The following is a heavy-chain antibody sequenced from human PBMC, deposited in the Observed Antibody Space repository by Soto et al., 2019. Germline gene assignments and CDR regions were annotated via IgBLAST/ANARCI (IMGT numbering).Heavy chain of an antibody. CDR1: GGSISSSNW. D-gene: IGHD1-7*01. J-gene: IGHJ4*02. CDR2: IYHSGST. Sequence: PSETLSLTCAVSGGSISSSNWWSWVRQPPGKGLEWIGEIYHSGSTNYNPSLKSRVTISVDKSKNQFSLKLSSVTAADTAVYYCARASSGYNWNYYFDYWGQGTLVTVSS. V-gene: IGHV4-4*02. CDR3: ARASSGYNWNYYFDY.